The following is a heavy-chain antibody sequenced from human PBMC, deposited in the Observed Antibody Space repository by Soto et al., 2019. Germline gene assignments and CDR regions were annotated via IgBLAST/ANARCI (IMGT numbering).Heavy chain of an antibody. CDR3: AKAKNRQWLDYYFDY. D-gene: IGHD6-19*01. CDR2: IWYDGSSK. V-gene: IGHV3-33*06. Sequence: PGGSLRLSCAASGFTFSNFGMHWVRQAPGKGLEWVAVIWYDGSSKYYADSVKGRFTISRDNSKNTLYLQMNSLRAEDTAVYYCAKAKNRQWLDYYFDYWGQGTLVTVSS. J-gene: IGHJ4*02. CDR1: GFTFSNFG.